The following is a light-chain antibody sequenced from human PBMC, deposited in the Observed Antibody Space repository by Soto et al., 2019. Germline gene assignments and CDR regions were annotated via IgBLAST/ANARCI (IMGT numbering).Light chain of an antibody. V-gene: IGKV1-5*01. CDR3: QQYIRWPLT. Sequence: IQMTQSPSPLSASVGDRVTITCQASRDIDKWLAWFQQKPGKAPNLMIYDATSLKEEVPSRFSGSGSGTEFTLTVSSLQSEDYAVYFCQQYIRWPLTLGGGTKVDIK. CDR2: DAT. J-gene: IGKJ4*01. CDR1: RDIDKW.